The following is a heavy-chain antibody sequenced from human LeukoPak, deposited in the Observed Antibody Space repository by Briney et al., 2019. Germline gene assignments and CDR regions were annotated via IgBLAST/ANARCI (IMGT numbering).Heavy chain of an antibody. CDR2: LFYSGNA. Sequence: SVTLSLTCTVSGGSISSYYWSWIRQPPGEGLEWIGYLFYSGNANSNPSLNSRVTISADTSKNQFSLRLNSVTAADTAVYYCGRVRAGNSGSPEYFEDWGQGTLVTVSS. V-gene: IGHV4-59*01. CDR1: GGSISSYY. CDR3: GRVRAGNSGSPEYFED. D-gene: IGHD3-10*01. J-gene: IGHJ1*01.